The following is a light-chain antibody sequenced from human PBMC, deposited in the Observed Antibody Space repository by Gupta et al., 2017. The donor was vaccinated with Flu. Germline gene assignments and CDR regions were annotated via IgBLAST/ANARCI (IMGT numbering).Light chain of an antibody. J-gene: IGLJ3*02. CDR2: GNN. Sequence: SMLPQPPSFSGVPGQRITIYCSGSDSNIAAPFDVHWYKQLPGEAPKLLIYGNNNRHSGGPDRFSDSRSGMSAALVITGLQVDEEAVYYCQSYDKRLSGSKVFGGGTKLTVL. V-gene: IGLV1-40*01. CDR3: QSYDKRLSGSKV. CDR1: DSNIAAPFD.